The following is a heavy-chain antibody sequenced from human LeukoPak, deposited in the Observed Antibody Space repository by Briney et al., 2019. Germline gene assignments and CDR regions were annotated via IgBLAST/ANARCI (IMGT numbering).Heavy chain of an antibody. D-gene: IGHD5-12*01. V-gene: IGHV4-39*01. CDR2: IYDSGSTY. Sequence: SETLSLTCTVSGGSISSSSYYWGWIRQPPGKGLEWIGIIYDSGSTYYYNPSLKSRIIISIDTSKNQFSLKLSSVTAADTAVYYCARQAQVGSGYVGYWGQGTLVTVSS. CDR1: GGSISSSSYY. CDR3: ARQAQVGSGYVGY. J-gene: IGHJ4*02.